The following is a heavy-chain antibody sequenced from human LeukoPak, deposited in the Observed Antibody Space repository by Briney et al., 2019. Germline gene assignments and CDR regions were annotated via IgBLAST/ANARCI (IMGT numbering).Heavy chain of an antibody. Sequence: GGSLRLSCAASGFTFSSYAMSWVRQAPGKGLEWVSAISGSGGSTYYADSVKGRFTISRGNSKNTLYLQMNSLRAEDTAVYYCAKLRVRGVIIFAFDIWGQGTMVTVSS. D-gene: IGHD3-10*01. CDR1: GFTFSSYA. J-gene: IGHJ3*02. CDR3: AKLRVRGVIIFAFDI. CDR2: ISGSGGST. V-gene: IGHV3-23*01.